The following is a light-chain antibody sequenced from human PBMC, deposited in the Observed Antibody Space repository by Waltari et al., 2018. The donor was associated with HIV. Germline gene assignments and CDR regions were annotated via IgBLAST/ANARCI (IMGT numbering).Light chain of an antibody. CDR2: DAS. CDR3: QQYHDWPPYT. V-gene: IGKV3-15*01. Sequence: EVVMTQSPDTLSLSLGERVTLSCRASQSVRHYIAWYQQKPGQAPRLLFSDASTRASGIPARFSGGGSGTEFTLTISSLQSEDFATYYCQQYHDWPPYTFGQGTKLEIK. J-gene: IGKJ2*01. CDR1: QSVRHY.